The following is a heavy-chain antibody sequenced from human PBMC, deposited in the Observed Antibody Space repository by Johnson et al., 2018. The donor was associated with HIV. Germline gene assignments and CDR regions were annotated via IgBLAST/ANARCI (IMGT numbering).Heavy chain of an antibody. CDR2: ISSSGSTT. D-gene: IGHD3-16*01. CDR1: GFTFSDYY. Sequence: QVQLVEFGGGLVKPGGSLRLSCAASGFTFSDYYLSWIRQAPGKGLEWISYISSSGSTTYYADSVKGRFTISRDNAKNSLYLQMNSLRAEDPAGYYCARDWDPGEPMGAFDIWGQGTMVTVYS. CDR3: ARDWDPGEPMGAFDI. V-gene: IGHV3-11*04. J-gene: IGHJ3*02.